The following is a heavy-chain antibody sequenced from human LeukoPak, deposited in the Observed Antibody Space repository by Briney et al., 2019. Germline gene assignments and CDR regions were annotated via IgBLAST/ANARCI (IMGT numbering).Heavy chain of an antibody. V-gene: IGHV4-39*01. D-gene: IGHD1-26*01. CDR3: ARNREWFDP. CDR2: SYYSGST. J-gene: IGHJ5*02. CDR1: GCSISSSSYY. Sequence: AETLCLTCTVSGCSISSSSYYWGWMRQPPGMGLEWIGRSYYSGSTYDNPSLSSRVIICVDESKNQFSLKLSSVTAADTAVYYCARNREWFDPWGQGTLVTVSS.